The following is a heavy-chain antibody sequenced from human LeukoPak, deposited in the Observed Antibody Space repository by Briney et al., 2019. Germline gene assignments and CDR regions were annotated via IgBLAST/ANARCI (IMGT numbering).Heavy chain of an antibody. CDR2: ISSSESTI. V-gene: IGHV3-48*04. J-gene: IGHJ6*02. CDR1: GFTFRSYS. CDR3: ARDRLLTFGMDV. Sequence: GGSLRLSCTASGFTFRSYSMNWVRQAPGKRLEWLSHISSSESTIIYYADSVMGRFTISRDNAKNSLYLQMNSLRGEDTAVYYCARDRLLTFGMDVWGQGTTVTVSS.